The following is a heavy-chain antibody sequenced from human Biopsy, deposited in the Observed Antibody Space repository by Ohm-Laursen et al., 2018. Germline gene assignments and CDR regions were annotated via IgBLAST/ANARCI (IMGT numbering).Heavy chain of an antibody. CDR1: GGSITSRTHY. CDR2: IYHTGST. CDR3: ARADMVTTIVDY. J-gene: IGHJ4*02. Sequence: TLSLTCTLSGGSITSRTHYWSWIRQFPGKGLEWIAYIYHTGSTYYNPSLKSRLSIAIDTSKNQFSVSLRSVTAADTAVYYCARADMVTTIVDYWGQGTLVTVSS. V-gene: IGHV4-31*03. D-gene: IGHD5-12*01.